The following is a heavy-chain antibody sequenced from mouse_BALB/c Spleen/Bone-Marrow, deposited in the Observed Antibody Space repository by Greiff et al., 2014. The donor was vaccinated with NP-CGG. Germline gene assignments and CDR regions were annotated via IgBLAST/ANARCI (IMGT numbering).Heavy chain of an antibody. J-gene: IGHJ3*01. Sequence: EVHVVESGAELVRPGASVRLSCTASGFNIKDYYMHWVKQRPELGLEWIGWIDPENGDIVFAPQLQGKATMTADPSSNTAYLQLNSLASEDTAVYYCNRGMVTPNAYWGQGTLVTVSA. V-gene: IGHV14-4*02. CDR3: NRGMVTPNAY. CDR1: GFNIKDYY. D-gene: IGHD2-2*01. CDR2: IDPENGDI.